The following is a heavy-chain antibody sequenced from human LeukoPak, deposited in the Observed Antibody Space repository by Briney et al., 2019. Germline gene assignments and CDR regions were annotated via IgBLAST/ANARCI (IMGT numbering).Heavy chain of an antibody. CDR1: GYTFTDYY. Sequence: GATVKISCKVTGYTFTDYYLDWVQQPPGKGLDWMGLADPEHGETIYAEKLQSRDTITPDTSTDTPYIEPPTLRSEYMALHYCATALRGGDYWGQGTLVTVSS. J-gene: IGHJ4*02. V-gene: IGHV1-69-2*01. CDR2: ADPEHGET. CDR3: ATALRGGDY.